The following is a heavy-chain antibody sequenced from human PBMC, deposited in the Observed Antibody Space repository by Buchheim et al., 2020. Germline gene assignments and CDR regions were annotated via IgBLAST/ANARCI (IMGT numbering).Heavy chain of an antibody. Sequence: QVQLVESGGGVVQPGRSLRLSCAASGFTFSSSAMHWVRQAPGKGLEWVAVISYDGSNKYYADSVKGRFNISRDNFKKPVYLQMNSLRAEDTAVYYCARSQYDSSGYFTSWGQGTL. CDR2: ISYDGSNK. CDR3: ARSQYDSSGYFTS. D-gene: IGHD3-22*01. CDR1: GFTFSSSA. J-gene: IGHJ4*02. V-gene: IGHV3-30*04.